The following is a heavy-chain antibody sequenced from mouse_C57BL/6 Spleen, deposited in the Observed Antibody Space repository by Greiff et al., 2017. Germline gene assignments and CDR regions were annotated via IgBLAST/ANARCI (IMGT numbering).Heavy chain of an antibody. CDR2: INPEYGTT. Sequence: EVQLQESGPELVKPGASVKISGKASGYSFTDYNITGVKQRNGTSLEWIGGINPEYGTTRYNQKFKGKATLTVDTSSSTAYMQLNSLTSEDSAVYYCERTKWGYYAMEDWGQGTSDTVPS. CDR1: GYSFTDYN. CDR3: ERTKWGYYAMED. J-gene: IGHJ4*01. V-gene: IGHV1-39*01.